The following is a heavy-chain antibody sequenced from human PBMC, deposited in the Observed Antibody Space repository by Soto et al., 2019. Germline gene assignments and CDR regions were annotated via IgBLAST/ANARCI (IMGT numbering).Heavy chain of an antibody. CDR3: PTDRYYYDSSGYYYSLGYFDY. J-gene: IGHJ4*02. Sequence: EVQLVESGGGLVKPGGSLRLSCAASGFTFSNAWMNWVRQAPGKGLEWVGRIKSKTDGGTTDYAAPVKGRFTISRDDSKKPLYLQMNSLKNEDTAVYYCPTDRYYYDSSGYYYSLGYFDYLGPGTLVTGSS. D-gene: IGHD3-22*01. CDR2: IKSKTDGGTT. V-gene: IGHV3-15*07. CDR1: GFTFSNAW.